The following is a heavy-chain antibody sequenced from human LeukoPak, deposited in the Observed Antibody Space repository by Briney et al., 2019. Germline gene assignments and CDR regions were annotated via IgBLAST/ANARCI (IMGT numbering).Heavy chain of an antibody. CDR3: VTSGSLRLGELSPIDF. J-gene: IGHJ4*02. Sequence: GGTLRLSCAASGFTFSSYGMSWVRQAPGKGLEWVSGISASGGATYYADSVRGRFTVSRDNSKNTLGLQMDSLRAEDTALYYCVTSGSLRLGELSPIDFWGQGTLVTVSS. CDR2: ISASGGAT. V-gene: IGHV3-23*01. D-gene: IGHD3-16*02. CDR1: GFTFSSYG.